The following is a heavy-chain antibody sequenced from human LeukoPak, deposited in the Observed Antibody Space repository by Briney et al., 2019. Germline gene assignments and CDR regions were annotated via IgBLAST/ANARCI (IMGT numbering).Heavy chain of an antibody. V-gene: IGHV1-69*01. J-gene: IGHJ5*02. CDR3: ARAQRKLRFYFGEFDP. CDR2: IIPIFGTA. Sequence: SVKVSCKASGGTFSSYAISWVRQAPGQGLEWMGGIIPIFGTANYAQKFQGRVTITADESTSTAYMELSSLRSEDTAVYYCARAQRKLRFYFGEFDPWAQETRVPVSS. D-gene: IGHD3-3*01. CDR1: GGTFSSYA.